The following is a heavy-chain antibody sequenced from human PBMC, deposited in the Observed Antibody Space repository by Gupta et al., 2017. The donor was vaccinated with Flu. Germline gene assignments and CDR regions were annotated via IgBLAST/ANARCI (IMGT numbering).Heavy chain of an antibody. D-gene: IGHD3-10*01. J-gene: IGHJ4*02. CDR3: AKDFSGESYYFDY. V-gene: IGHV3-30*02. CDR2: IRADGSNK. Sequence: IRADGSNKYYADSVKGRFTISRDNSKNTLYLQMNSLRAEDTAVYYCAKDFSGESYYFDYWGQGTLVTVSS.